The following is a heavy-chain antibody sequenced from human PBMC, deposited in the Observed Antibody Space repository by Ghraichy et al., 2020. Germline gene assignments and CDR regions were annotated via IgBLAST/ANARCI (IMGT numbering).Heavy chain of an antibody. CDR1: GFTFSSYP. CDR3: ASLTGGHSWPYYFDY. V-gene: IGHV3-30*04. Sequence: GGSLRLSCVASGFTFSSYPMHWVRQAPGKGLEWLTSVSYDGTGKFYADLVKGRFTISRDNSNSTLSLQMKSLRPDDTAVYYCASLTGGHSWPYYFDYWGQGTLVTVAS. D-gene: IGHD6-13*01. J-gene: IGHJ4*02. CDR2: VSYDGTGK.